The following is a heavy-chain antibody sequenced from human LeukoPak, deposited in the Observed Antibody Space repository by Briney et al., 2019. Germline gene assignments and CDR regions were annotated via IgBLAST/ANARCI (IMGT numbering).Heavy chain of an antibody. CDR3: ARDFWSARGSYYGY. CDR2: TYSGGST. V-gene: IGHV3-66*02. J-gene: IGHJ4*02. CDR1: GFTVSSNY. Sequence: GGSLRLSCAASGFTVSSNYMSWVRQAPGKGLEWVSVTYSGGSTYYADSVKGRFTISRDNYKNTLYLQMNSLRAEDTAVYYCARDFWSARGSYYGYWGQGTLVTVSS. D-gene: IGHD1-26*01.